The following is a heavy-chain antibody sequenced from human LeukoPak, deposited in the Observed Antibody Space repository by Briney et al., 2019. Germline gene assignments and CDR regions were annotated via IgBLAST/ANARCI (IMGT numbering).Heavy chain of an antibody. J-gene: IGHJ6*02. CDR2: IYYSGST. D-gene: IGHD3-22*01. Sequence: PSETLSLTCAVSGGSISSYYWSWIRQPPGKGLEWIGYIYYSGSTNYNPSLKSRVTISVDTSKNQFSLKLSSVTAADTAVYYCARAPYYYDNRDGYYYGMDVWGQGTTVTVSS. CDR1: GGSISSYY. V-gene: IGHV4-59*01. CDR3: ARAPYYYDNRDGYYYGMDV.